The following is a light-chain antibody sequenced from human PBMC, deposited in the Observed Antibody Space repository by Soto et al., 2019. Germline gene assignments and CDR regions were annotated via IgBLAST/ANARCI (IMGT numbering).Light chain of an antibody. V-gene: IGKV1-6*02. J-gene: IGKJ4*01. CDR3: PQDDTYPRT. CDR2: GAS. CDR1: QDIRSN. Sequence: AIQMTQSPSSLSASVGDRVTVTCRASQDIRSNLGWYQQKPGKAPPLLIYGASTLQSGVPSRFSGSGSGTESTLTISSLQPQDFATYYCPQDDTYPRTFGGGTKVDVK.